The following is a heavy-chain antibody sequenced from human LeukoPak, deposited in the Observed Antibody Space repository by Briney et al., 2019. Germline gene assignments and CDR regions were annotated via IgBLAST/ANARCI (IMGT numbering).Heavy chain of an antibody. V-gene: IGHV4-31*03. J-gene: IGHJ5*02. D-gene: IGHD3-22*01. CDR1: GGSISSGGYY. CDR3: ARLGPYDSSGYYFSSYGFDP. Sequence: PSQTLSLTCTVSGGSISSGGYYWSWIRQHPGKGLEWIGYIYYSGSTYYNPSLKSRVTISVDTSKNQFSLKLSSVTAADTAVYYCARLGPYDSSGYYFSSYGFDPWGQGTLVTVSS. CDR2: IYYSGST.